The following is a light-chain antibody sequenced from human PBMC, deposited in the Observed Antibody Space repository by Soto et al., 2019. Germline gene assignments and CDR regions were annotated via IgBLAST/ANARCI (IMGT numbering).Light chain of an antibody. V-gene: IGKV3-15*01. CDR2: GAS. CDR1: QSVSSN. J-gene: IGKJ4*01. CDR3: QQYNNWPPNT. Sequence: ERVMTQSPATLSVSPGEKVTLSCRASQSVSSNLAWYQQKPGQAPRLLIYGASTRATGIPARFSGSGSGTEFTLTISSLQSEDFAVYYCQQYNNWPPNTFGGGTKVDIK.